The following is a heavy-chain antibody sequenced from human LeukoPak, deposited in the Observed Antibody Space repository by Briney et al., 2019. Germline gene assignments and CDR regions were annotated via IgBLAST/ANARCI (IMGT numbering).Heavy chain of an antibody. V-gene: IGHV1-3*01. CDR3: ARDSLNSGYSYGYDNWFDP. CDR1: GYTFTSYA. CDR2: INAGNGNT. D-gene: IGHD5-18*01. Sequence: ASVKVSCKASGYTFTSYAMHWVRQAPGQRLEWMGWINAGNGNTKYSQKLQGRVTITRDTSASTAYMELSSLRSEDTAVYYCARDSLNSGYSYGYDNWFDPWGQGTLVTVSS. J-gene: IGHJ5*02.